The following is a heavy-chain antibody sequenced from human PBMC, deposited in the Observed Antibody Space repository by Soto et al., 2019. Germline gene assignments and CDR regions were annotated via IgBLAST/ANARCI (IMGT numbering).Heavy chain of an antibody. J-gene: IGHJ4*02. D-gene: IGHD3-22*01. CDR3: TTVLIDSSGYYYFDY. Sequence: PGGSLRLSCAASGFTFSNAWMSWVRQAPGKGLEWVGRIKSKTDGGTTDYAAPVKGRFTISRDDSKNTLYLQMNSLKTEDTAVYCCTTVLIDSSGYYYFDYWGQGTLVTVSS. CDR1: GFTFSNAW. CDR2: IKSKTDGGTT. V-gene: IGHV3-15*01.